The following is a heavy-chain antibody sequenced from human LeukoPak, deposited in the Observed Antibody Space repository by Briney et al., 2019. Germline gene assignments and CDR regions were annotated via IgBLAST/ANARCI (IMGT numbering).Heavy chain of an antibody. CDR2: IGTAGDT. CDR1: GFTFSSYD. Sequence: PGGSLRLSCAASGFTFSSYDMHWVRQATGKGLEWVSAIGTAGDTYYPGSVKGRFTNSRENAKNSLYLQMNSLRAGDTAVYYCARAGDSSGSQGGFDYWGQGTLVTVSS. V-gene: IGHV3-13*01. J-gene: IGHJ4*02. CDR3: ARAGDSSGSQGGFDY. D-gene: IGHD3-22*01.